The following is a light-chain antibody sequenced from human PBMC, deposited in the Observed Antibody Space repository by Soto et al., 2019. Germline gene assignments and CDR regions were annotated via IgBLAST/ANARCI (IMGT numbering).Light chain of an antibody. Sequence: DVVMTQSPDSLAVSLGERAPINCKSSQSVLYSSNNKNYLAWYQQKPGQPPKLLIYWASTRESGVPDRFSGSGSGTDFTLTISSLQAEDVAVYYCQQYYSTPPTFGQGTKVDIK. J-gene: IGKJ1*01. V-gene: IGKV4-1*01. CDR1: QSVLYSSNNKNY. CDR2: WAS. CDR3: QQYYSTPPT.